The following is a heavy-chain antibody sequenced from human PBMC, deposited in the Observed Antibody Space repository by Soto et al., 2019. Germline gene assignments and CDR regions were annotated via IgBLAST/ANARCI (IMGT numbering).Heavy chain of an antibody. CDR2: ISSLSSPR. V-gene: IGHV3-48*02. CDR1: GFTFGGYS. J-gene: IGHJ4*02. CDR3: VREDILGARSFDY. D-gene: IGHD1-26*01. Sequence: GGSLRLSCAASGFTFGGYSMNWVRQAPGEGLEWISYISSLSSPRYYAESVEGRFIISRDNAKNSLYLQMNSLRDEDTAVYFCVREDILGARSFDYWGQGTLVTVSS.